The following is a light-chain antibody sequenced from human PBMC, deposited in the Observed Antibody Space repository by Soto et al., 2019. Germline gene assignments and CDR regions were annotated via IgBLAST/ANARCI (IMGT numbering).Light chain of an antibody. V-gene: IGKV4-1*01. CDR2: WAS. CDR3: QQYGSLSWT. Sequence: DIVMTQSPDSLAVSLGERATINCKSSQSVLYSSNNKNYLAWYQQKPGQPPKPLIYWASTRESGVPDRFSGSGSGTDFTLTISRLEPEDFAVYHCQQYGSLSWTFGQGTKV. J-gene: IGKJ1*01. CDR1: QSVLYSSNNKNY.